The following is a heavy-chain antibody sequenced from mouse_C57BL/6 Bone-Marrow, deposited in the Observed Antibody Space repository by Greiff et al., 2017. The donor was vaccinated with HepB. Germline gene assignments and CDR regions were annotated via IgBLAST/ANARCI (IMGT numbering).Heavy chain of an antibody. Sequence: QVQLQQSGAELVRPGASVKLSCKASGYTFTDYYINWVKQRPGQGLEWIARIYPGSGNTYYNEKFKGKATLTAEKSSSTAYMQLSSLTSEDSAVYCCARGGYGSLYYFDYWGQGTTLTVSS. CDR2: IYPGSGNT. D-gene: IGHD1-1*01. V-gene: IGHV1-76*01. CDR3: ARGGYGSLYYFDY. J-gene: IGHJ2*01. CDR1: GYTFTDYY.